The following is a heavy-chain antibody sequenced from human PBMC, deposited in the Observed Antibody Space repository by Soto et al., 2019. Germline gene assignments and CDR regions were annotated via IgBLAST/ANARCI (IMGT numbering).Heavy chain of an antibody. Sequence: EVQLLESGGDLVQPGGSLRLSCAASGFTFSISAMSWVRQAPGKGLEWVSTTGGTGRTTYYADSVKGRFTVSRDNSKNTLDLQMSNLRAEDSAVYYCATVHPNSRSFDYWGQGTLVTVSS. CDR2: TGGTGRTT. V-gene: IGHV3-23*01. CDR3: ATVHPNSRSFDY. J-gene: IGHJ4*02. CDR1: GFTFSISA.